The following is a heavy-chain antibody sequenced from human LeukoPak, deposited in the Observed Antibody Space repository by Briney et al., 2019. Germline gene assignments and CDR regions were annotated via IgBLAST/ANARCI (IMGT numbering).Heavy chain of an antibody. CDR2: IIPIFGTA. V-gene: IGHV1-69*13. J-gene: IGHJ4*02. Sequence: GASVKVSCKASGGALNNSAISWMRQAPGQGLEWMGGIIPIFGTANYAQKFQGRVTITADESTSTAYMELSSLRSEDTAVYYCARDIRRYCSSTSCPYYFDYWGQGTLVTVSS. CDR3: ARDIRRYCSSTSCPYYFDY. CDR1: GGALNNSA. D-gene: IGHD2-2*01.